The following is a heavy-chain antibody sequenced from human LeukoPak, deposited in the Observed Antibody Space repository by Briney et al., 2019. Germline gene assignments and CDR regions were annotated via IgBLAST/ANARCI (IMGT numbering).Heavy chain of an antibody. CDR1: GFTFSSYS. CDR2: ISSSSSYM. J-gene: IGHJ6*02. Sequence: PGGSLRLSCAASGFTFSSYSMNWVRQAPGKGLEWVSSISSSSSYMYYADSVKGRFTISRDNAKNSLYLQMNSLRAEDTAVYYCARDPTYYYGMDVWGQGTTVTVSS. D-gene: IGHD1-26*01. V-gene: IGHV3-21*01. CDR3: ARDPTYYYGMDV.